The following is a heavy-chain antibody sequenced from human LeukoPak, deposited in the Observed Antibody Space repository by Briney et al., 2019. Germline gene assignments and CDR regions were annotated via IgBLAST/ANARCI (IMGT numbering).Heavy chain of an antibody. V-gene: IGHV1-2*02. CDR3: ARLREYSSSREAIDT. Sequence: ASVKVSCKASGYTFTGYYMHWVRQAPGQGLEWMGWINPNSGGTNYAQKFQGRVTMTRDTSISTAYMELSRLRSDDTAVYYCARLREYSSSREAIDTWGQGTMVTVSS. D-gene: IGHD6-6*01. CDR1: GYTFTGYY. J-gene: IGHJ3*02. CDR2: INPNSGGT.